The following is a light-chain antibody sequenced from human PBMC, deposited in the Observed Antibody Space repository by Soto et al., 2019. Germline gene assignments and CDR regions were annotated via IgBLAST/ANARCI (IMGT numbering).Light chain of an antibody. CDR3: QQYDSWPHLFT. CDR2: ATS. V-gene: IGKV3-15*01. Sequence: EIVRTQSPATLSVSPGERATLSCRASHSVSSNLAWYRQRPGQAPRLLIYATSTRATGIPVRFSGSGSGTEFTLTISSLQSEDFSVYYCQQYDSWPHLFTFGPGTKVDLK. CDR1: HSVSSN. J-gene: IGKJ3*01.